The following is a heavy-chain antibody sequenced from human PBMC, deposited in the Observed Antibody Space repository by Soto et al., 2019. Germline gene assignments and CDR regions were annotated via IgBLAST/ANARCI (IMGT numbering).Heavy chain of an antibody. CDR2: INPIFGTA. CDR1: GGTFSSYA. D-gene: IGHD6-13*01. Sequence: QVQLVQSGAEVKKPGSSVKVSCKASGGTFSSYAISWVRQAPGQGLDWMGGINPIFGTANYAQKFQGRVTITADKSTSTAYMELSSLRSEDTAVYYCARAKYSSSWSRGGFDYWGQGTLVTVSS. J-gene: IGHJ4*02. V-gene: IGHV1-69*06. CDR3: ARAKYSSSWSRGGFDY.